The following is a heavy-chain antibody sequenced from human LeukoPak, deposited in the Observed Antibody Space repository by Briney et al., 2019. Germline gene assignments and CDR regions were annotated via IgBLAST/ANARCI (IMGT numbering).Heavy chain of an antibody. CDR3: AKGRGTAAASYYYYGMDV. J-gene: IGHJ6*02. CDR1: GFTFSSYS. D-gene: IGHD6-13*01. V-gene: IGHV3-21*04. CDR2: ISSSCSYI. Sequence: GGSLRLSCAAPGFTFSSYSMNWVRQAPGKGLEWVSSISSSCSYIYFADSVKGRFTISRDNAKNSLYLQMNSLRAEDTALYYCAKGRGTAAASYYYYGMDVWGQGTTVTVSS.